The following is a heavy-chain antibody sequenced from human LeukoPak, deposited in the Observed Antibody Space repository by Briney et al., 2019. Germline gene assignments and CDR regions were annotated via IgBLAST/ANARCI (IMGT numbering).Heavy chain of an antibody. Sequence: GGSLRLSCAAAGFTFSDYGMNWVRQAPGKGLEWVSYISSSGSTIYYADSVKGRFTISRDNAKNSLYLQMNSLRAEDTAVYYCAELGITMIGGVWGKGTTVTISS. V-gene: IGHV3-48*04. J-gene: IGHJ6*04. D-gene: IGHD3-10*02. CDR1: GFTFSDYG. CDR2: ISSSGSTI. CDR3: AELGITMIGGV.